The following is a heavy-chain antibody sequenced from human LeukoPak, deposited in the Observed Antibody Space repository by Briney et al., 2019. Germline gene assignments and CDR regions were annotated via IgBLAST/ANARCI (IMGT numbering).Heavy chain of an antibody. CDR2: IYYSGST. J-gene: IGHJ3*02. D-gene: IGHD1-26*01. CDR3: ARHQWVPAFDI. CDR1: GGSISTFY. Sequence: SETLSLTCTVSGGSISTFYWNWIRQPPGKGLEWIGHIYYSGSTYYNPSLKSRVTISVDTSKNQFSLKLSSVTAADTAVYYCARHQWVPAFDIWGQGTMVIVSS. V-gene: IGHV4-59*08.